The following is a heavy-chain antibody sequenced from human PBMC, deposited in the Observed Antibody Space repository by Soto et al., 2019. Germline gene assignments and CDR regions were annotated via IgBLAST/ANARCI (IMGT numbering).Heavy chain of an antibody. J-gene: IGHJ5*02. Sequence: EVQLVESGGGLVQPGRSLRLSCAASGFTFDDYAMHWVRQAPGKGLEWVSGISWNSGSIGYADSVKGRFTISRDNAKNSLYLQMNSLRAEDTALYYCAKDTNSFLGGPANWFDPWGQGTLVTVSS. CDR2: ISWNSGSI. CDR3: AKDTNSFLGGPANWFDP. V-gene: IGHV3-9*01. D-gene: IGHD2-15*01. CDR1: GFTFDDYA.